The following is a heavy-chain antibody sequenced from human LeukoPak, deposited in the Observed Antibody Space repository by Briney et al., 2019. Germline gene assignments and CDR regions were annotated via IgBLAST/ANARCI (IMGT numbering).Heavy chain of an antibody. Sequence: PSEILSLTCTVSGGSISSSSYYWGWIRQPPGKGLEWIGSIYYSGSTYYNPSLKSRVTISVDTSKSQFSLKLSSVTAADTAVYYCAREHSRGDWFDPWGQGTLVTVSS. CDR2: IYYSGST. CDR3: AREHSRGDWFDP. D-gene: IGHD6-13*01. J-gene: IGHJ5*02. V-gene: IGHV4-39*07. CDR1: GGSISSSSYY.